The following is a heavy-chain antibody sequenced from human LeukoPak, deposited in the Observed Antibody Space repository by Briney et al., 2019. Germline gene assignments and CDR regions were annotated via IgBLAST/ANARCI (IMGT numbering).Heavy chain of an antibody. CDR1: GYSFTSYW. CDR2: IYPGDSDT. Sequence: GESLKISCKGSGYSFTSYWIGWVRQMPGKGLEWMGIIYPGDSDTRYSPSFQGQVTISADKSISTAYLQWSSLKASDTAMYYCARRAYSFRAVAGTSGFDYWGQGTLVTVSS. D-gene: IGHD6-19*01. J-gene: IGHJ4*02. V-gene: IGHV5-51*01. CDR3: ARRAYSFRAVAGTSGFDY.